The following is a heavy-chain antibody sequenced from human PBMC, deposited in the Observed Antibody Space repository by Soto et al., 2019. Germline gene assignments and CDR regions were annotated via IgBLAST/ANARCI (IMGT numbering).Heavy chain of an antibody. CDR2: ISSSSSYI. Sequence: EVQLVESGGGLVKPGGSLRLSCAASGFTFSSYSMNWVRQAPGKGLEWVSSISSSSSYIYYADSVKGRFTISRDNAKNSLYLQMNSLRAEDTAVYYSARKMAAAIDAFDTWGQGTMVTVSS. D-gene: IGHD6-13*01. CDR1: GFTFSSYS. CDR3: ARKMAAAIDAFDT. V-gene: IGHV3-21*01. J-gene: IGHJ3*02.